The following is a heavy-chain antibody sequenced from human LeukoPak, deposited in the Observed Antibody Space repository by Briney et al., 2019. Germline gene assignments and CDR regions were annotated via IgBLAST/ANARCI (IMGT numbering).Heavy chain of an antibody. Sequence: GGSLRLSCAVSGFTFSDYYMSWIRQAPGQGLEWVSYISSSGSTIYYADSVKGRFTISRDNAKNSLYLQMNSLRAEDTAVYYCAKDQDCSSTSCYFDYWGQGTLVTVSS. D-gene: IGHD2-2*01. V-gene: IGHV3-11*01. J-gene: IGHJ4*02. CDR1: GFTFSDYY. CDR3: AKDQDCSSTSCYFDY. CDR2: ISSSGSTI.